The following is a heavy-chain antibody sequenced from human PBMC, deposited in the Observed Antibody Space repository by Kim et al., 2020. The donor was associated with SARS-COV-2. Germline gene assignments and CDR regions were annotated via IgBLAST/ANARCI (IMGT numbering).Heavy chain of an antibody. CDR2: IWYDGSNK. V-gene: IGHV3-33*01. CDR1: GFTFSSYG. J-gene: IGHJ5*02. Sequence: GGSLRLSCAASGFTFSSYGMHWVRQAPGKGLEWVAVIWYDGSNKYYADSVKGRFTISRDNSKNTLYLQMNSLRAEDTAVYYCARDREAYGDDGAGWFDPWGQGTLVTVSS. D-gene: IGHD4-17*01. CDR3: ARDREAYGDDGAGWFDP.